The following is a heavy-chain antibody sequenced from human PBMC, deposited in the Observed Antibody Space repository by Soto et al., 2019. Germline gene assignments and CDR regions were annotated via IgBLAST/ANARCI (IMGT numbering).Heavy chain of an antibody. D-gene: IGHD3-16*02. Sequence: EVQLLESGGGLVQPGGSLRLSCAASGFTFSSYAMSWVRRAPGKGLDWVSGISGSAGSTHYADAVKGRFTISRDSSKNTVYLQMNSLRAEDTALYFCAKNLGELSLWAVDYWGQGTLVTVTS. J-gene: IGHJ4*02. CDR3: AKNLGELSLWAVDY. CDR2: ISGSAGST. CDR1: GFTFSSYA. V-gene: IGHV3-23*01.